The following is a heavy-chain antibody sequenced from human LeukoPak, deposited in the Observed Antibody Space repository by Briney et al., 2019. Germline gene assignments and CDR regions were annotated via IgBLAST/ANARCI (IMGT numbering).Heavy chain of an antibody. D-gene: IGHD3-22*01. J-gene: IGHJ4*02. CDR3: ARDIIHYYDSSGSAAEYYFDY. Sequence: SETLSLTCTVSGGSISSYYWSWIRQPPGKGLEWIGYIYYSGSTNYNPSLKSRVTISVDTSKNQFSLKLSSVTAADTAVYYCARDIIHYYDSSGSAAEYYFDYWGQGALVTVSS. V-gene: IGHV4-59*01. CDR2: IYYSGST. CDR1: GGSISSYY.